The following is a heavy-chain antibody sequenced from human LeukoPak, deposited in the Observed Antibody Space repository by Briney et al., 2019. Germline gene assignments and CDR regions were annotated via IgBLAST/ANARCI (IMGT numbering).Heavy chain of an antibody. D-gene: IGHD2-2*02. CDR3: ARDHGCSSTSCYSRWFDP. CDR2: ISAYNGNT. CDR1: GYTFTGYG. Sequence: ASVKVSCKASGYTFTGYGISWVRQAPGQGLEWMGWISAYNGNTNYAQKLQGRVTMTRDTSTSTAYMELRSLKSDDTAVYYCARDHGCSSTSCYSRWFDPWGQGTLVTVSS. J-gene: IGHJ5*02. V-gene: IGHV1-18*01.